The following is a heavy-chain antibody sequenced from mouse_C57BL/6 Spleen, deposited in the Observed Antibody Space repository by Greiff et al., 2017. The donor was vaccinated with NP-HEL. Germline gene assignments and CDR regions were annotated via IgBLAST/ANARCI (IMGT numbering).Heavy chain of an antibody. CDR2: ISYDGSN. J-gene: IGHJ2*01. V-gene: IGHV3-6*01. D-gene: IGHD2-4*01. Sequence: EVKLVESGPGLVKPSQSLSLTCSVTGYSITSGYYWNWIRQFPGNKLEWMGYISYDGSNNYNPSLKNRISITRDTSKNQFFLKLNSVTTEDTATYYCARGNDFGYYFDYWGQGTTLTVSS. CDR1: GYSITSGYY. CDR3: ARGNDFGYYFDY.